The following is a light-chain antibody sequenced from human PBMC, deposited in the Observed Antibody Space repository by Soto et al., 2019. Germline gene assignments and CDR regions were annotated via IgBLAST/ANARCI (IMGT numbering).Light chain of an antibody. CDR2: DAS. J-gene: IGKJ3*01. CDR3: QQRRNWPPEVT. CDR1: QSVSSS. V-gene: IGKV3-11*01. Sequence: EIVLTQSPDTLSLSPGERATLSCRASQSVSSSLAWYQQKPGQAPRLLIYDASNRATGIPARFSGSGSGTDFTLTISSLEPEDFAVSYCQQRRNWPPEVTFGPGTKVDIK.